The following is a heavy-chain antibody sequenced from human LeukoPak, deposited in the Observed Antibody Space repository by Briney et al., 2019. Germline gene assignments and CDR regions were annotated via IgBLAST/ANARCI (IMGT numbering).Heavy chain of an antibody. V-gene: IGHV4-4*07. D-gene: IGHD3-9*01. CDR1: GGSFSGYY. J-gene: IGHJ6*04. Sequence: SETLSLTCAVYGGSFSGYYWSWIRQPAGKGLEWIGRIYTSGSTNYNPSLKSRVTMSVDTSKNQFSLKLSSVTAADTAVYYCAREGRIDILTGYYAYLGLDVWGKGTTVTISS. CDR3: AREGRIDILTGYYAYLGLDV. CDR2: IYTSGST.